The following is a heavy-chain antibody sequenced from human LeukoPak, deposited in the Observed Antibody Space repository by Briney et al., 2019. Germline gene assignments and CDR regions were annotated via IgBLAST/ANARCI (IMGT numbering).Heavy chain of an antibody. J-gene: IGHJ5*02. V-gene: IGHV4-34*01. CDR3: ARQRQYQLLLGWFDP. D-gene: IGHD2-2*01. CDR1: GGSFSGYY. CDR2: INHSGST. Sequence: SETLPLTCAVYGGSFSGYYWSWIRQPPGKGLEWIGEINHSGSTNYNPSLKSRVTISVDTSKNQFSLKLSSVTAADTAVYYCARQRQYQLLLGWFDPWGQGTLVTVSS.